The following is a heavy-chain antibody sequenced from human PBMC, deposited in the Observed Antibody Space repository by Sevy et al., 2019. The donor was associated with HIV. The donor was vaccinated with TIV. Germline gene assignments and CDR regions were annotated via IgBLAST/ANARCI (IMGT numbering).Heavy chain of an antibody. D-gene: IGHD1-1*01. CDR2: ISYDGFKT. Sequence: GGSLRLSCAASGFTFSTYGMPGFRRAPGKGLEWVAVISYDGFKTYYADSMKGRFTISRDNSKNTLYLQMNSLRVEDTALYFCAKDGGWYNYAPSDYWGLGTLVTVSS. V-gene: IGHV3-30*18. CDR3: AKDGGWYNYAPSDY. J-gene: IGHJ4*02. CDR1: GFTFSTYG.